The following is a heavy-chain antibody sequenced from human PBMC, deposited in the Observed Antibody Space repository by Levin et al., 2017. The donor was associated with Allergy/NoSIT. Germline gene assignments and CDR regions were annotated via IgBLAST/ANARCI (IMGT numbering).Heavy chain of an antibody. CDR2: IYPGDSDT. V-gene: IGHV5-51*01. CDR1: GYSFTSYW. J-gene: IGHJ2*01. Sequence: GESLKISCKGSGYSFTSYWIGWVRQMPGKGLEWMGIIYPGDSDTRYSPSFQGQVTISADKSISTAYLQWSSLKASDTAMYYCARHNHASVINYCSSTSCQPHWYFDLWGRGTLVTVSS. D-gene: IGHD2-2*01. CDR3: ARHNHASVINYCSSTSCQPHWYFDL.